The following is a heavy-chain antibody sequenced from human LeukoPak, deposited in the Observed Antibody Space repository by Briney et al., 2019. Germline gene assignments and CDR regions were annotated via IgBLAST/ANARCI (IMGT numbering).Heavy chain of an antibody. CDR1: SGSISSYY. J-gene: IGHJ2*01. CDR3: ARDDYSNSYWYFNL. V-gene: IGHV4-4*07. D-gene: IGHD4-11*01. CDR2: IYTSGST. Sequence: PSETLSLTCTVSSGSISSYYCSWIRQPPGQGLEWIGRIYTSGSTNYNPALKSRVTMSVDTSKSQFSLKLKSVTAADTAVYYCARDDYSNSYWYFNLWGRGTLVTVSS.